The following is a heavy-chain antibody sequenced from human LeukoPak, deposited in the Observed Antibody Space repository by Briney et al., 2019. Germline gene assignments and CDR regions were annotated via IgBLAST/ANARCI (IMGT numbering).Heavy chain of an antibody. CDR2: ISSSSSTI. J-gene: IGHJ3*02. D-gene: IGHD2-2*01. CDR3: ARDRDGQLPDLAFDI. V-gene: IGHV3-48*01. CDR1: GFTFSSYS. Sequence: GGSLRLSCAASGFTFSSYSMNWVRQAPGKGLERVSYISSSSSTIYYADSVKGRFTISRDNAKNSLYLQMNSLRAEDTAVYYCARDRDGQLPDLAFDIWGQGTMVTVSS.